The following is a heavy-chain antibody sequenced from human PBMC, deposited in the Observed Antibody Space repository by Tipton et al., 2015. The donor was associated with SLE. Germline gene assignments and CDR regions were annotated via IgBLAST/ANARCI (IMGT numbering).Heavy chain of an antibody. D-gene: IGHD5-24*01. V-gene: IGHV4-59*12. CDR1: GASITSYS. CDR3: ARDGNNYLDF. J-gene: IGHJ4*02. Sequence: TLSLTCNVSGASITSYSWSWIRQPPGKGLEWIGYAYYSGSTNYNPSLKSRVTISVDTSKNQFSLQLNSVTPEDTAVYYCARDGNNYLDFWGQGTLVTVSS. CDR2: AYYSGST.